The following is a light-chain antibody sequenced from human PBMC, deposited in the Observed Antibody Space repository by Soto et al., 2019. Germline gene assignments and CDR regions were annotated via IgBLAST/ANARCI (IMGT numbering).Light chain of an antibody. CDR3: QQYNNWPPIN. CDR1: QSVSIK. CDR2: DTS. J-gene: IGKJ5*01. V-gene: IGKV3-15*01. Sequence: DIVMTQSPATLSFPPRQRATLSCMSSQSVSIKLAWYQQKPGQAPRLLIYDTSTRATGIPARFSGSGSGTEFTLTISSLQSEDFAVYYCQQYNNWPPINFGQGTQLEIK.